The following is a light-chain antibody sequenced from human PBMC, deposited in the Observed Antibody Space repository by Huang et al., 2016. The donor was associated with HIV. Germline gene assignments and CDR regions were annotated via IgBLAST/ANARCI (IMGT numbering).Light chain of an antibody. CDR1: QSITSD. J-gene: IGKJ2*01. CDR2: TAS. Sequence: DIQMTQSPSPLPASVGDRVTVICRSSQSITSDLNCYQLKPGKAPKHLIHTASSLQSGVPSRFSGSGSGTDFTLTISSLQPEDFATYCCQQSYSPPYTFGQGTKLEIK. V-gene: IGKV1-39*01. CDR3: QQSYSPPYT.